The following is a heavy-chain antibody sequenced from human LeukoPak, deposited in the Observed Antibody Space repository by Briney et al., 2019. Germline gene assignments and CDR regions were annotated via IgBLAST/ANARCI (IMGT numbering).Heavy chain of an antibody. CDR1: GDSISSGGYY. Sequence: SETLSLTCTASGDSISSGGYYWTWIRQHPGKGLEWIGYIYYSGSTNYNPSLKSRVTISVDTSKNQFSLKLSSVTAADTAVYYCARGVVAGPYYFDYWGQGTLVTVSS. J-gene: IGHJ4*02. V-gene: IGHV4-61*08. CDR2: IYYSGST. D-gene: IGHD2-15*01. CDR3: ARGVVAGPYYFDY.